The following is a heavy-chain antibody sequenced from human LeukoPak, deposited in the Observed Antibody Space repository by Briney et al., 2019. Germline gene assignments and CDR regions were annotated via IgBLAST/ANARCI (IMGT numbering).Heavy chain of an antibody. Sequence: SETLSLTCTVSGGSISSYYWSWIRQPPGKGLEWIGYIYYSGSTNYNPSLKSRVTISVDTSKNQFSLKLSSVTAADTAVYYCARLIVGATPSSTTTYNWFDPWGQGTLVTVYS. J-gene: IGHJ5*02. D-gene: IGHD1-26*01. V-gene: IGHV4-59*08. CDR1: GGSISSYY. CDR2: IYYSGST. CDR3: ARLIVGATPSSTTTYNWFDP.